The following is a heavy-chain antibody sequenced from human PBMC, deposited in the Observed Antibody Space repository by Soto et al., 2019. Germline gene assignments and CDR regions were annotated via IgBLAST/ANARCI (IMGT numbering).Heavy chain of an antibody. CDR2: ISGSGGST. CDR3: AKDHMWLDLIYYMDV. V-gene: IGHV3-23*01. J-gene: IGHJ6*03. CDR1: GFTFSSYA. Sequence: EEQLLESGGGLVQPGGSLRLSCAASGFTFSSYAMSWVRRAPGKGLEWVSGISGSGGSTYNADSVKGRFTISRDNSKNTLYLQMHGLRAEDTAVYYCAKDHMWLDLIYYMDVWGEGTTVTVSS. D-gene: IGHD5-12*01.